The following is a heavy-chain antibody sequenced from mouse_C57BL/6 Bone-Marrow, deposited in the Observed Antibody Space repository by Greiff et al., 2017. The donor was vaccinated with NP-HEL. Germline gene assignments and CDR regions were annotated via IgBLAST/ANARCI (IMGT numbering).Heavy chain of an antibody. V-gene: IGHV1-69*01. CDR2: IDPSDSYT. Sequence: QVQLQQPGAELVMPGASVKLSCKASGYTFTSYWMHWVKQRPGQGLEWIGEIDPSDSYTNYNQKFKGQSTLTVDKSSSTAYMQLSSLTSEDSAVYYGARETTVRRTVDYWGQGTTLTVSS. CDR3: ARETTVRRTVDY. J-gene: IGHJ2*01. CDR1: GYTFTSYW. D-gene: IGHD1-1*01.